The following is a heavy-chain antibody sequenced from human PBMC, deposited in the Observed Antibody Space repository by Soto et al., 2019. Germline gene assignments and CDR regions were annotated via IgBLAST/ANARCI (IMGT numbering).Heavy chain of an antibody. Sequence: QVQLQQWGAGLLKPSETLSLTCAVYGGFVSSGSYYWSWIRQPPGKGLEWIGEMSHSGGTHFNPSIKSPVTISVDTSKNQFSLKMSSVTAADTALYYCARVERGTATTVVDAFDIWGPGTMVTVSS. CDR2: MSHSGGT. V-gene: IGHV4-34*01. D-gene: IGHD1-1*01. CDR1: GGFVSSGSYY. CDR3: ARVERGTATTVVDAFDI. J-gene: IGHJ3*02.